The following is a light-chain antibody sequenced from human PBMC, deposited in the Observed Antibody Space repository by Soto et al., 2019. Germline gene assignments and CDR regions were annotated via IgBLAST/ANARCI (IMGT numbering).Light chain of an antibody. Sequence: EIVLTQSPGTLSLSPGERATLSCRASQSVSNNYLAWYQQKPGQAPRLLIYGASNRATGVPARFSGSRSGTEFTLTINSLQSEDFAVYYCQRYNNWPRTFGGGTKVDIK. CDR3: QRYNNWPRT. CDR2: GAS. V-gene: IGKV3D-15*01. CDR1: QSVSNN. J-gene: IGKJ4*01.